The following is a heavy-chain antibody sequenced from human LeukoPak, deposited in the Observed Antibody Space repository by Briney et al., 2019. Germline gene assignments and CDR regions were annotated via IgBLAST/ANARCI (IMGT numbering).Heavy chain of an antibody. CDR3: ARAGGSTVSHSDY. V-gene: IGHV3-21*01. J-gene: IGHJ4*02. Sequence: GGSLRLSCAPSGFTFNEYSMNWVRQAPGKGLEWVSSSISGSGNIYYADSVKGRFTISKDNAKTSLYLQMNSLRAEDTAVYYCARAGGSTVSHSDYWGQGTLVTVSS. CDR1: GFTFNEYS. D-gene: IGHD4-17*01. CDR2: SISGSGNI.